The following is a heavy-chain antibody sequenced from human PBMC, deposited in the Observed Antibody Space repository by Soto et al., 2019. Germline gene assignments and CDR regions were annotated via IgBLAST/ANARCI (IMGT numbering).Heavy chain of an antibody. V-gene: IGHV1-2*02. D-gene: IGHD6-13*01. Sequence: GASVKVSCKAFGYTFTGYYMHWVRQAPGQGLEWMGWINPNSGGTNYAQKFQGRVTMTRDTSISTAYMELSRLRSDDTAVYYCARVAAAGKRGHDYWGQGTLVTVSS. CDR3: ARVAAAGKRGHDY. CDR1: GYTFTGYY. CDR2: INPNSGGT. J-gene: IGHJ4*02.